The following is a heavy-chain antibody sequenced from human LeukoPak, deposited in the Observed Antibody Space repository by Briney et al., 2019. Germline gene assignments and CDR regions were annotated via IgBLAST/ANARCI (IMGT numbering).Heavy chain of an antibody. Sequence: GGSLRLSCAASGFTFSSYAMSWVRQAPGKGLEWVSVIYSGGSTYYADSVKGRFTISRDNSKNTLYLQMNSLRAEDTAVYYCARDLSGIAVAGGGYWGQGTLVTVSS. CDR1: GFTFSSYA. CDR2: IYSGGST. V-gene: IGHV3-66*01. D-gene: IGHD6-19*01. J-gene: IGHJ4*02. CDR3: ARDLSGIAVAGGGY.